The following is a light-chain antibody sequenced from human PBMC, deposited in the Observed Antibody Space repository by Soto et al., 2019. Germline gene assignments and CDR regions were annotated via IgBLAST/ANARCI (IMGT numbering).Light chain of an antibody. Sequence: DIPTTQSPSTLSASVGDRVTITCRASQSISIWLAWYQQKPGKAPNLLIYKTSSLESGVPSRFSGSGSGTEFTLTISSLQPDDFATYYCQHWNDYSWTFGQGTKVEVK. CDR1: QSISIW. J-gene: IGKJ1*01. CDR2: KTS. V-gene: IGKV1-5*03. CDR3: QHWNDYSWT.